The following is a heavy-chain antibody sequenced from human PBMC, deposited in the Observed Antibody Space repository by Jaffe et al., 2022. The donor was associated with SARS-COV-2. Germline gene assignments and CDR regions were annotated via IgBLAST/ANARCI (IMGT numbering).Heavy chain of an antibody. Sequence: EVQLVESGGGLVQPGGSLRLSCAASGFPFSSFWMHWVRQAPGKGLAWVSRINSYGNSTAYADSVKGRFTISRDNVKNTLYLQMNSLRAEDTAVYYCARDKYGSVDYWGQGTLVTVSS. CDR1: GFPFSSFW. CDR2: INSYGNST. CDR3: ARDKYGSVDY. V-gene: IGHV3-74*01. J-gene: IGHJ4*02. D-gene: IGHD3-10*01.